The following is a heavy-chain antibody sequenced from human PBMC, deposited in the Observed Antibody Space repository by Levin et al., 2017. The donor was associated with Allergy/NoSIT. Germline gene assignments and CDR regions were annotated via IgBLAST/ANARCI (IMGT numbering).Heavy chain of an antibody. CDR2: IKQDGSEK. Sequence: GESLKISCAASGFTFSSYWMSWVRQAPGKGLEWVANIKQDGSEKYYVDSVKGRFTISRDNAKNSLYLQMNSLRAEDTAVYYCARGEAYYYDSSGYFIWGQGTLVTVSS. V-gene: IGHV3-7*01. J-gene: IGHJ4*02. CDR1: GFTFSSYW. CDR3: ARGEAYYYDSSGYFI. D-gene: IGHD3-22*01.